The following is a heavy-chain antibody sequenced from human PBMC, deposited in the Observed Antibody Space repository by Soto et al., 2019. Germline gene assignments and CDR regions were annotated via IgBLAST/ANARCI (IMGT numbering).Heavy chain of an antibody. CDR1: CGSLSSYY. CDR3: ARAHTGGWYVTDH. CDR2: VYSTGAT. V-gene: IGHV4-59*01. J-gene: IGHJ4*02. Sequence: SETVSLTCTVSCGSLSSYYWTWIRQPPGKGLEWTGYVYSTGATNYNPSLRSRVTMSIDASKNQFSLKVRSVTAADTAVYFCARAHTGGWYVTDHWGQGTLVTVSS. D-gene: IGHD6-19*01.